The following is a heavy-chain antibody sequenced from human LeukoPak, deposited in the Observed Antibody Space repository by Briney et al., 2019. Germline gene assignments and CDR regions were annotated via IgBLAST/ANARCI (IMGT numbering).Heavy chain of an antibody. CDR1: GGSISISNYY. CDR2: FYYSGST. CDR3: ASELNIAARPIY. D-gene: IGHD6-6*01. J-gene: IGHJ4*02. Sequence: SETLSLTCTVSGGSISISNYYWGWIRQPPGKGLEWIGSFYYSGSTYYNPSLKSRVTISVDTSKSQFSLKLSSVTAADTAVYYCASELNIAARPIYWGQGTLVTVSS. V-gene: IGHV4-39*01.